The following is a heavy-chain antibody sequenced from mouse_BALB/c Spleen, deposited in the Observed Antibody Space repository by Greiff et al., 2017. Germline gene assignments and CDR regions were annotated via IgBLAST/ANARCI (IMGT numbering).Heavy chain of an antibody. Sequence: EVQVVESGGGLVKPGGSLKLSCAASGFTFSSYAMSWVRQTPEKRLEWVASISSGGSTYYPDSVKGRFTISRDNARNILYLQMSSLRSEDTAMYYCARLQYGNYLYAMDYWGQGTSVTVSS. CDR2: ISSGGST. D-gene: IGHD2-10*02. CDR3: ARLQYGNYLYAMDY. CDR1: GFTFSSYA. V-gene: IGHV5-6-5*01. J-gene: IGHJ4*01.